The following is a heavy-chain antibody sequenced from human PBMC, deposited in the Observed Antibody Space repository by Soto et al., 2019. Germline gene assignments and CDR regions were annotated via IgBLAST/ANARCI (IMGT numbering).Heavy chain of an antibody. CDR1: GYTLTELS. V-gene: IGHV1-24*01. D-gene: IGHD5-12*01. CDR3: ATDRSTSPIVATRSFDY. Sequence: ASVKVSCKVSGYTLTELSMHWVRQAPGKGLEWMGGFDPEDGETIYAQKFQGRVTMTEDTSTDTAYMELSSLRSEDTAVYYCATDRSTSPIVATRSFDYWGQGTLVTVSS. CDR2: FDPEDGET. J-gene: IGHJ4*02.